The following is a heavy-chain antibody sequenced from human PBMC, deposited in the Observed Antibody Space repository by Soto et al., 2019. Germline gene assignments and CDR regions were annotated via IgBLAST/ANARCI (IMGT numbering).Heavy chain of an antibody. CDR2: ITDSSDTV. V-gene: IGHV3-48*02. D-gene: IGHD3-3*01. Sequence: GGSLRLSCVASGFSFINYNMNWVRQAPGKGLEWVSYITDSSDTVHYADSVRGRFTISRDNAESSLYLQMNSLRDEDTAVYFCARDFGHGYYLDYWGRGTLVTVS. CDR1: GFSFINYN. CDR3: ARDFGHGYYLDY. J-gene: IGHJ4*02.